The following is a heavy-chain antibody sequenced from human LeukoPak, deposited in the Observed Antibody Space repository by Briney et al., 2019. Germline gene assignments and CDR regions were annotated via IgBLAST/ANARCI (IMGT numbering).Heavy chain of an antibody. CDR1: GFTFSSYS. CDR3: VKDRTGTYTLDY. V-gene: IGHV3-48*01. Sequence: PGGSLRLSCAASGFTFSSYSMMWVRQAPGKGLDWVSYISSSSSSISYADSVKGRFTISRDNSKNTLNLQMNSLRAEDTAVYYCVKDRTGTYTLDYWGQGTLVTVSS. CDR2: ISSSSSSI. D-gene: IGHD3-10*01. J-gene: IGHJ4*02.